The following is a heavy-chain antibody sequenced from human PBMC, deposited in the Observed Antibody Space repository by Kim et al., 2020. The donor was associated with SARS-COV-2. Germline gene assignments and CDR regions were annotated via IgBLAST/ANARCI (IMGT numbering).Heavy chain of an antibody. D-gene: IGHD3-22*01. CDR2: IYHSGST. Sequence: SETLSLTCAVSGGSISSSNWWSWVRQPPGKGLEWIGEIYHSGSTNYNPSLKSRVTISVDKSKNQFSLKLSSVTAADTAVYYCARGGDSSGYYYAENYYYYYYLDVWGKGSTVAVSS. CDR1: GGSISSSNW. J-gene: IGHJ6*03. CDR3: ARGGDSSGYYYAENYYYYYYLDV. V-gene: IGHV4-4*02.